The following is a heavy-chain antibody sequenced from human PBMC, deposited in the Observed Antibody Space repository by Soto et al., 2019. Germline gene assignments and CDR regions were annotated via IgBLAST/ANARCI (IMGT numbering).Heavy chain of an antibody. CDR1: GYTFTSYY. D-gene: IGHD3-16*02. CDR2: INPSGGST. J-gene: IGHJ6*03. CDR3: ARDSPPPHYDYIWGSYRYSYYYYYMDV. Sequence: ASVKVSCKASGYTFTSYYMHWVRQAPGQGLEWMGIINPSGGSTSYAQKFQGRVTMTRDTSTSTVYMELSSLRSEDTAVYYCARDSPPPHYDYIWGSYRYSYYYYYMDVWGKGTTITVSS. V-gene: IGHV1-46*03.